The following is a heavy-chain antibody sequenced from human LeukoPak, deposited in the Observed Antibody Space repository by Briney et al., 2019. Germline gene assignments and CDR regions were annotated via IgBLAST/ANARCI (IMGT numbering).Heavy chain of an antibody. CDR1: GFTFSSYA. D-gene: IGHD6-13*01. Sequence: GGSLRLSCAASGFTFSSYAMHWVRQAPGKGLEWVAVISYDGSNKYYADSVKGRFTISRDNSKNTLYLQMNSLRAEDTAVYYCARPYSSSWYPHWGQGTLVTVSS. J-gene: IGHJ4*02. V-gene: IGHV3-30-3*01. CDR3: ARPYSSSWYPH. CDR2: ISYDGSNK.